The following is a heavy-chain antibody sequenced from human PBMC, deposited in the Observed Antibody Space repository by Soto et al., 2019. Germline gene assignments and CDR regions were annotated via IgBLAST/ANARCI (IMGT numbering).Heavy chain of an antibody. CDR3: ARGPSGDKVDS. J-gene: IGHJ4*02. CDR1: GGSISTVDYW. V-gene: IGHV4-30-4*01. D-gene: IGHD7-27*01. CDR2: IYDGGRT. Sequence: QVQLQESGPGLVKPSQTLSLTCTVSGGSISTVDYWWSWIRQSPDMGLEWIGHIYDGGRTYNNPSLESWLTMSLDTSMSQLSLTLSSVSAADTAVYYCARGPSGDKVDSWGQGTLVTVSS.